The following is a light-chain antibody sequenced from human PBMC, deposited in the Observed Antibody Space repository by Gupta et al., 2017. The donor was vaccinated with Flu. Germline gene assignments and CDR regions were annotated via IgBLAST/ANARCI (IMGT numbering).Light chain of an antibody. CDR1: SSDVGHHNL. J-gene: IGLJ3*02. V-gene: IGLV2-14*01. Sequence: QSALTQPAPVSGSPGQSITISCAGASSDVGHHNLVSWYQQHPGKAPKLIIFEVYYRPSGISNRFSGSRSGNTASLTISGLQAEDEADYFCASYTNTAGRVFGGGTRVTVL. CDR3: ASYTNTAGRV. CDR2: EVY.